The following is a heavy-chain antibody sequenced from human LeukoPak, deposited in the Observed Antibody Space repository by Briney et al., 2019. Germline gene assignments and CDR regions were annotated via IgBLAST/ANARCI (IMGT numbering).Heavy chain of an antibody. D-gene: IGHD6-13*01. J-gene: IGHJ5*02. Sequence: SETLSLTCDVYGGSFSGYYWSWIRQPPGKGLEWIGEINQSGTTNYNPSLNSRVTISVDTSKNQFSLKLSSVTAADTAVYFCAGGIAVARGRWFDPWGQGTLVTVSS. CDR2: INQSGTT. CDR3: AGGIAVARGRWFDP. CDR1: GGSFSGYY. V-gene: IGHV4-34*01.